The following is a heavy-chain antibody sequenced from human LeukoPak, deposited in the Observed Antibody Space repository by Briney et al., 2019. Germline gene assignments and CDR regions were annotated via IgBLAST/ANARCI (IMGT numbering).Heavy chain of an antibody. Sequence: SATLSLTCAVYGGSFSGFFWCWIRQPPGKGLEWIGEIKHSGTTDYNPSLKSRVTISVDTSKIQFSLKVNSVTAADTAVYYCARGSTYYRHWGQGTLVTVSS. J-gene: IGHJ4*02. D-gene: IGHD3-22*01. CDR1: GGSFSGFF. V-gene: IGHV4-34*01. CDR2: IKHSGTT. CDR3: ARGSTYYRH.